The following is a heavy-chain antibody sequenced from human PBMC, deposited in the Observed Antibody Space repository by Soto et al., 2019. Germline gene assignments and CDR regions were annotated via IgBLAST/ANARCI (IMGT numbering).Heavy chain of an antibody. J-gene: IGHJ4*02. CDR1: GHTLINYY. Sequence: QVQLVQSGAEVKKPGASVKVSCKASGHTLINYYMHWVRQAPGQGLDWLGKIDPSGNGTSYAERFQGRITLTSDTSTNTVYVELSSLRAEDTAIYYCAINYYDSSAYLYWGQGTLDTVSS. CDR2: IDPSGNGT. D-gene: IGHD3-22*01. V-gene: IGHV1-46*01. CDR3: AINYYDSSAYLY.